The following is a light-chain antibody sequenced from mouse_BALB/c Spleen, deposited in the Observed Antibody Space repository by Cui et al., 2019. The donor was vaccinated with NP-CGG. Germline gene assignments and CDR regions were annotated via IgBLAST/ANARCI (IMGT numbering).Light chain of an antibody. J-gene: IGLJ1*01. Sequence: QAVVTQESAPNTSPGETVTLTCRSSTGAVITSNYANWVQEKPEHLFTGLIGGTNNRAPGVPARFSGSLIGDKAALTITGAQTEDEAIYFCALWYSNHWVFGGGTKLTVL. V-gene: IGLV1*01. CDR2: GTN. CDR3: ALWYSNHWV. CDR1: TGAVITSNY.